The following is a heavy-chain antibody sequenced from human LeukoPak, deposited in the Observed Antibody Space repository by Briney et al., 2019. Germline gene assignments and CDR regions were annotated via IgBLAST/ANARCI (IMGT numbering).Heavy chain of an antibody. CDR3: AKGHYYDSSGSDY. Sequence: GGSLRLSCAASGFTFSSYSMNWVRQAPGKGLEWVSSISSSSSYIYYADSVKGRFTISRDNSKNTLYLQMNSLGAEDTAVYYCAKGHYYDSSGSDYWGQGTLVTVSS. D-gene: IGHD3-22*01. CDR2: ISSSSSYI. J-gene: IGHJ4*02. CDR1: GFTFSSYS. V-gene: IGHV3-21*04.